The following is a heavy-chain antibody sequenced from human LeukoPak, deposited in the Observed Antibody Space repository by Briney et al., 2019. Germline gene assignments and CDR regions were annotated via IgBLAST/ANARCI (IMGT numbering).Heavy chain of an antibody. D-gene: IGHD6-6*01. CDR1: GYSFSRYY. Sequence: ASVKVSCKASGYSFSRYYMHWVRQAPGQGLEWMGIINPSDGGTDYAQKFQGRVTMTRDTSMSTVYMEVNNLRSEDTAVYFCAREQYRAEDVWGQGTTVTVSS. V-gene: IGHV1-46*01. CDR2: INPSDGGT. CDR3: AREQYRAEDV. J-gene: IGHJ6*02.